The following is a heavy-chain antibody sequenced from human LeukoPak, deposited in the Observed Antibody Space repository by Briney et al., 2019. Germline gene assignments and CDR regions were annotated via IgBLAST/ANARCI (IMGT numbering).Heavy chain of an antibody. D-gene: IGHD6-13*01. CDR3: ARDRNRAGLLDY. V-gene: IGHV4-59*01. J-gene: IGHJ4*02. CDR2: IYYSGST. Sequence: KPSETLSLTCTVSGGSISSYYWSWIRQPPGKGLEWIGYIYYSGSTNHNPSLKSRVTISVDTSKNQFSLKLSSVTAADTAVYYCARDRNRAGLLDYWGQGTLVTVSS. CDR1: GGSISSYY.